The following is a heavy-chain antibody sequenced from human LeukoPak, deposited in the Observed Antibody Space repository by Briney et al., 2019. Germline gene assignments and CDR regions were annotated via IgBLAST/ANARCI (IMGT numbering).Heavy chain of an antibody. D-gene: IGHD5-24*01. J-gene: IGHJ4*02. CDR3: ARWRWAQSEFDS. CDR1: GGPFSGYY. CDR2: INHSGST. V-gene: IGHV4-34*01. Sequence: SETLSLTCAVYGGPFSGYYWSWIRQPPGKGPEWIGEINHSGSTNYNPSLKSRVTISVDTSKNQFSLKLSSVTAADTAVYYCARWRWAQSEFDSWGQGSLVTVSS.